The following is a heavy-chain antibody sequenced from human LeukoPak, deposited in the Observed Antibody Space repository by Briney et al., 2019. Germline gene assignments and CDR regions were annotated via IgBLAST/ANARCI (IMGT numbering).Heavy chain of an antibody. CDR3: ATDYAGNSLWYYYGLGV. D-gene: IGHD4-23*01. CDR2: INTDGSTT. Sequence: GGSLRLSCAASGFTFSSYWMHWVRQVPGKGLVWVSGINTDGSTTSYADSVKGRFTISRDNAKNTLYLQMNSLRAEDTAVYYCATDYAGNSLWYYYGLGVWGQGTTVTVSS. CDR1: GFTFSSYW. J-gene: IGHJ6*02. V-gene: IGHV3-74*01.